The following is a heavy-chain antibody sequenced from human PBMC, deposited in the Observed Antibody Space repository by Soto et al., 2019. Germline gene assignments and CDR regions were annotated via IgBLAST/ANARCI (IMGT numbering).Heavy chain of an antibody. Sequence: SETLSLTCTVSGGSISSYYWSWIRQPPGKGLEWIGYIYYSGSTNYNPSPKSRVTISVDTSKNQFSLKLSSVTAADTAVYYCARHYDILTGLAVWGQGTTVTVSS. J-gene: IGHJ6*02. D-gene: IGHD3-9*01. CDR3: ARHYDILTGLAV. CDR1: GGSISSYY. V-gene: IGHV4-59*08. CDR2: IYYSGST.